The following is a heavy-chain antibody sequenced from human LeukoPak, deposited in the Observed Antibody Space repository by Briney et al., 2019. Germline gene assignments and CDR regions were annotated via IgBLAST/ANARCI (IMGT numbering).Heavy chain of an antibody. J-gene: IGHJ4*02. D-gene: IGHD3-22*01. CDR3: AKDLTYDSSGNYY. V-gene: IGHV3-23*01. Sequence: GGSLRLSCVASGVTLSNYAMSWARQAPGKGLEWVSGISSSGSGGSTYYADSVKGRFTISRDNSKNTLYLQMNSLRAEDTAVYYCAKDLTYDSSGNYYWGQGTLVTVSS. CDR1: GVTLSNYA. CDR2: ISSSGSGGST.